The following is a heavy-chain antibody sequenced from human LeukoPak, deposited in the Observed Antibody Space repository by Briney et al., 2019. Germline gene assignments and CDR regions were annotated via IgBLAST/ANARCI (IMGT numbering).Heavy chain of an antibody. CDR3: ARGRLLAFDY. V-gene: IGHV4-34*01. CDR1: GGSFSGYY. CDR2: INHSGST. J-gene: IGHJ4*02. D-gene: IGHD1-26*01. Sequence: SETLSLTCAVYGGSFSGYYWSWICQPPGKGLEWIGEINHSGSTNYNPSLKSRVTISVDTSKNQFSLKLSSVTAADTAVYYCARGRLLAFDYWGQGTLVTVSS.